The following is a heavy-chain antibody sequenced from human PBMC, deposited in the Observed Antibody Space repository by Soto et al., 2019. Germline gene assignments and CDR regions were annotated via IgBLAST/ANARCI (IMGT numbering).Heavy chain of an antibody. Sequence: EEQLVESGGGLVQPGGSRRLSCAASGFTFNNYAMAWVRQAPGKGLEWVSVLSGSSGSVYYADSVKGHFTISRDNSKITLYLQMRSLRAEDTAVYYGAQGSGVVPAAMFYFDLWGQGTLVTVSS. CDR3: AQGSGVVPAAMFYFDL. CDR2: LSGSSGSV. V-gene: IGHV3-23*04. J-gene: IGHJ4*02. D-gene: IGHD2-2*01. CDR1: GFTFNNYA.